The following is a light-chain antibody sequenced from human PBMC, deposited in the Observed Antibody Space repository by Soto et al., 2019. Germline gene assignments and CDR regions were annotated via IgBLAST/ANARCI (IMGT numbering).Light chain of an antibody. Sequence: DIQMTQSPSTLSASVGDRVTITCRASESISSFLIWYQQTPGKAPKVLIYGASSLQTGVPLRFSGSGSGTDFTLTIDSLQPEDLAIYYCQQSYSARWTFGQGTKVEIK. J-gene: IGKJ1*01. CDR2: GAS. CDR3: QQSYSARWT. CDR1: ESISSF. V-gene: IGKV1-39*01.